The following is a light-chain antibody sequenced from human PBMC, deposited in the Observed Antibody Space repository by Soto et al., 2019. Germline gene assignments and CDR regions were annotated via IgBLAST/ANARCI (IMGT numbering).Light chain of an antibody. CDR2: SND. CDR1: SSNIGSNT. V-gene: IGLV1-44*01. J-gene: IGLJ3*02. CDR3: AVWDDSLNGPV. Sequence: QSVLTQPPSVSGTPGQRVTISCSGSSSNIGSNTVNWYQQLPGSAPRLLIYSNDQRPSGVPDRFSDSTSGTSDSLAITGLQSEDEADDYCAVWDDSLNGPVFGGGTKLTVL.